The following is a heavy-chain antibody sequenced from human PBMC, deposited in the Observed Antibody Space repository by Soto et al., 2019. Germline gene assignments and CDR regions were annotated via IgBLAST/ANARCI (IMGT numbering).Heavy chain of an antibody. CDR2: IGAYNGNT. D-gene: IGHD6-13*01. CDR1: GYTFTSYG. J-gene: IGHJ4*02. V-gene: IGHV1-18*01. Sequence: ASVKVSCKASGYTFTSYGISWVRQAPGQGLEWMGWIGAYNGNTNYAQKPQGRVTMTTDTSTSTAYMELRSLRPDDTAVYYCARVGSSSWYFDYWGQGTLVTVSS. CDR3: ARVGSSSWYFDY.